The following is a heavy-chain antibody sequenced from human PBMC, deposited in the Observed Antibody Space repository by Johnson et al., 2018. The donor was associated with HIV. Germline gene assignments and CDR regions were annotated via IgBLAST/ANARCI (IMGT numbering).Heavy chain of an antibody. CDR2: ISYDGSNK. J-gene: IGHJ3*02. V-gene: IGHV3-30-3*01. CDR1: GFTFSSYA. Sequence: QVQLVESGGGVVQPGRSLRLSCAASGFTFSSYAMHWVRQAPGKGLEWVAVISYDGSNKYYADSVKGRFTISRDNSKNTLYLQMNSLRAEDTAVYYCANSLLLDAVNIWGQGTMVTVSS. CDR3: ANSLLLDAVNI. D-gene: IGHD2-15*01.